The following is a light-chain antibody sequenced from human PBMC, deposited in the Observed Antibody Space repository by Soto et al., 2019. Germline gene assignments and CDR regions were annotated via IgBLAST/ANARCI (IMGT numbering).Light chain of an antibody. J-gene: IGKJ4*02. CDR3: QKYNSAPRT. CDR2: AAS. V-gene: IGKV1-27*01. Sequence: DIQMTQSPSSLSASVGDRVTITCRASQDISNYLAWYQQKPGKVPKLLIYAASTLQSGVPSRFSGSGSGTDCTLTISSLQPEDVATSYCQKYNSAPRTFGGGTKVEIK. CDR1: QDISNY.